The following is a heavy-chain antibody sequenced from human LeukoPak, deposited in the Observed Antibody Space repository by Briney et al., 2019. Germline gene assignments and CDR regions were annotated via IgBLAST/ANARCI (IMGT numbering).Heavy chain of an antibody. CDR1: GGSISSGGYS. V-gene: IGHV4-30-2*01. D-gene: IGHD3-10*01. CDR3: AGGRDYYGSGWFDP. CDR2: IYHSGST. Sequence: SQTLSLTCTVSGGSISSGGYSWRWIRQPPGKGLEWIGYIYHSGSTYYNPSLKSRVTISVDRSKNQFSLKLSSVTAADTAVYYCAGGRDYYGSGWFDPWGQGTLVTVSS. J-gene: IGHJ5*02.